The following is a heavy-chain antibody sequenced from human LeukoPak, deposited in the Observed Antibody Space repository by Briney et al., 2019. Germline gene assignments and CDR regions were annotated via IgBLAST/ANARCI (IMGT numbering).Heavy chain of an antibody. J-gene: IGHJ4*02. V-gene: IGHV4-61*01. D-gene: IGHD6-19*01. CDR1: GGSISSSSYY. CDR3: AREREGRSSGWYDY. CDR2: IYYSGST. Sequence: SETLSLTCTVSGGSISSSSYYWSWIRQPPGKGLEWIGYIYYSGSTNYNPSLKSRVTISVDTSKNQFSLKLNSVTAADTAVYYCAREREGRSSGWYDYWGQGTLVTVSS.